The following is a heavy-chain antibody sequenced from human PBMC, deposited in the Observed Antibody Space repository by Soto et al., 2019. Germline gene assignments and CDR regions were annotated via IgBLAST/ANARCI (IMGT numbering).Heavy chain of an antibody. V-gene: IGHV4-61*01. CDR2: IYHSGST. CDR1: GGSVSSGSYY. J-gene: IGHJ6*02. CDR3: AGVSSSWYSGGYYYGMDV. Sequence: QVQLQESGPGLVKPSETLSLTCTVSGGSVSSGSYYWSWIRQPPGKGLEWIGYIYHSGSTYYNPSLTSRVTISVDRSKNQFSLKLSSVTAADTAVYYCAGVSSSWYSGGYYYGMDVWGQGTTVTVSS. D-gene: IGHD6-13*01.